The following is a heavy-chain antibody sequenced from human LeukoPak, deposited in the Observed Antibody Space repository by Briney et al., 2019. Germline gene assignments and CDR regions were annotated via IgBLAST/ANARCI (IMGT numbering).Heavy chain of an antibody. CDR2: IYYSGST. V-gene: IGHV4-59*01. CDR3: ARVLRGTFGGVIVIPPYFDY. D-gene: IGHD3-16*02. J-gene: IGHJ4*02. Sequence: SETLSLTCSVSDGSINSYYWNWIRRPPGKGLEWIGYIYYSGSTNYNPSLKSRVTISVDTSKNQFSLKLSSVTAADTAVYYCARVLRGTFGGVIVIPPYFDYWGQGTLVTVSS. CDR1: DGSINSYY.